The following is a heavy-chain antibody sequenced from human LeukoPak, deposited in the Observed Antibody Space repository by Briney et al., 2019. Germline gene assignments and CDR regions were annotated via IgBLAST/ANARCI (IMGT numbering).Heavy chain of an antibody. CDR3: ARGNLMRYSSSSHNRWFDP. D-gene: IGHD6-6*01. V-gene: IGHV4-34*01. CDR1: GGSFSGYY. Sequence: SETLSLTCAVYGGSFSGYYWSWIRQPPGKGPEWIGEINHSGSTNYNPSLKSRVTISVDTSKNQFSLKLSSVTAADTAVYYCARGNLMRYSSSSHNRWFDPWGQGTLVTISS. CDR2: INHSGST. J-gene: IGHJ5*02.